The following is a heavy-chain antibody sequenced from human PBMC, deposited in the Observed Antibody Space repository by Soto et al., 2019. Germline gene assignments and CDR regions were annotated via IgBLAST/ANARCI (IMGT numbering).Heavy chain of an antibody. CDR2: IKQDGSEK. Sequence: EVQLVESGGGLVQPGGSLRISCAVSGFTFSSFWMSWVRQAPGKGLEWVATIKQDGSEKYYVDSVKGRFTISRDNAENSLYLHMTSLSAEDTAVYFCARDVGYDYVNWGQGTLVTVSS. V-gene: IGHV3-7*01. D-gene: IGHD5-12*01. J-gene: IGHJ4*02. CDR3: ARDVGYDYVN. CDR1: GFTFSSFW.